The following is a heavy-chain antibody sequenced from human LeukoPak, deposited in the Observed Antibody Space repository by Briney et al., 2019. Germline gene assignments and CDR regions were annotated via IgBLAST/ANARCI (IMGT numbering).Heavy chain of an antibody. CDR3: ARSGHASISTWFDP. V-gene: IGHV1-69*05. CDR2: IIPIFGST. Sequence: GALVKVSCKASGDTFNNYGISWVRQAPGQGLEWMGVIIPIFGSTNYAQKFQGRLTIITDESMSTAYMELSSLRSEDTAVYYCARSGHASISTWFDPWGQGTLVTVSS. J-gene: IGHJ5*02. CDR1: GDTFNNYG. D-gene: IGHD5-12*01.